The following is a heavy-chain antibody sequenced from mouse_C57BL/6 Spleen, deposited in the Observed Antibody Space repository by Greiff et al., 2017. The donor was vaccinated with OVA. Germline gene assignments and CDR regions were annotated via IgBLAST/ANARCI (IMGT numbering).Heavy chain of an antibody. Sequence: VQLQQSGAELAKPGASVKLSCKASGYTFTSYWMHWVKQRPGQGLEWIGYINPSSGYTKYNQKFKDKATLTADTSSSTAYMQLSSLTYEDSAVYYCASGSSHWYFDVWGTGTTVTVSS. CDR1: GYTFTSYW. V-gene: IGHV1-7*01. J-gene: IGHJ1*03. D-gene: IGHD1-1*01. CDR3: ASGSSHWYFDV. CDR2: INPSSGYT.